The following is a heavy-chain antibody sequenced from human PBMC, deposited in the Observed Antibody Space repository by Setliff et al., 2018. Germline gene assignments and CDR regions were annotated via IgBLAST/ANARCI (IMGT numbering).Heavy chain of an antibody. J-gene: IGHJ6*02. CDR3: ARDTEGRYNFWSGYYEDYYYYGMDV. V-gene: IGHV4-39*07. Sequence: SETLSLTCTVSGGSISSSSYYWGWVRQPPGKGLEWIGSIYYSGSTYYNPSLKSRVTISVDTSKNQFSLKLSSVTAADTAVYYCARDTEGRYNFWSGYYEDYYYYGMDVWGQGTTVTVSS. D-gene: IGHD3-3*01. CDR1: GGSISSSSYY. CDR2: IYYSGST.